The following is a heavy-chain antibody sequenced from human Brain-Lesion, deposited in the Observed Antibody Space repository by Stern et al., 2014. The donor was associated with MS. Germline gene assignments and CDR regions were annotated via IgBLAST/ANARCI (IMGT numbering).Heavy chain of an antibody. V-gene: IGHV4-39*01. D-gene: IGHD2-15*01. CDR1: GGSVSSTSYA. J-gene: IGHJ5*02. CDR2: IYYSGNP. Sequence: QVQLVQSGPGLVKPSETLSLTCTVAGGSVSSTSYAWAWIRQPPGKGLEGIGTIYYSGNPSYSPPPKVPLPISLATSKNQFSLRVSSVTAADTAVYYCAGEEDIRYCSGGSCTGNWFDPWGQGTLVTVSS. CDR3: AGEEDIRYCSGGSCTGNWFDP.